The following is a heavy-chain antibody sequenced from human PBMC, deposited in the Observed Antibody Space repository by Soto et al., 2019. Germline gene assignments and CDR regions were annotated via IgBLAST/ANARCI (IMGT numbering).Heavy chain of an antibody. Sequence: GGSLRLSCAASGFTFSSYAMHWVRQAPGKGLEWVAVISYDGSNKYYADSVKGRFTISRDNSKNTLYLQMNSLRAEDTAVCYCARGPSSLTRFDYWGQGTLVTVSS. CDR3: ARGPSSLTRFDY. V-gene: IGHV3-30-3*01. D-gene: IGHD2-2*01. CDR2: ISYDGSNK. CDR1: GFTFSSYA. J-gene: IGHJ4*02.